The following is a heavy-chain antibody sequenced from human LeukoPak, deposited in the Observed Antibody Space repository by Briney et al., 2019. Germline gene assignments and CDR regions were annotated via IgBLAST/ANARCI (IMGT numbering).Heavy chain of an antibody. D-gene: IGHD5-18*01. CDR3: ARGWGQVWLPEEDY. CDR2: IDPSDSYT. V-gene: IGHV5-10-1*01. J-gene: IGHJ4*02. Sequence: GESLKISCKGSGYSFTSYWISWVRQMPGKGLELMGRIDPSDSYTNYSPSFQGHVTISADKSISTAYLQWSSLKASDTAMYYCARGWGQVWLPEEDYWGQGSLVTVSA. CDR1: GYSFTSYW.